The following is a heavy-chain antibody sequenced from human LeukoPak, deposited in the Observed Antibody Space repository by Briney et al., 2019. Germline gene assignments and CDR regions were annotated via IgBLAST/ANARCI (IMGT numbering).Heavy chain of an antibody. D-gene: IGHD6-19*01. CDR2: IYYSGST. CDR3: ARVTSGWYLRAFDY. Sequence: SETLSLTCTVSGGSISSSSYYWGWIRQPPGKGLEWIGSIYYSGSTYYNPSLKSRVTISVDTSKNQFSLKLSSVTAADTAVYYCARVTSGWYLRAFDYWGRGTLVTVSS. V-gene: IGHV4-39*07. J-gene: IGHJ4*02. CDR1: GGSISSSSYY.